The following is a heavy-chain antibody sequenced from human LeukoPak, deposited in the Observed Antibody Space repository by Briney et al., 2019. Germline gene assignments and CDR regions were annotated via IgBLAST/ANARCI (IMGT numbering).Heavy chain of an antibody. J-gene: IGHJ5*02. V-gene: IGHV3-30*18. CDR1: GFTFSSYG. CDR2: ITYDGSNK. Sequence: GRSLRLSCAASGFTFSSYGMHWVRQAPGKGLEWAAVITYDGSNKYYADSVKGRFTISRDNSKNTLYLQMNSLRAEDTAVYYCAKDGQRFLEWLLPNWFDPWGQGALVTVSS. CDR3: AKDGQRFLEWLLPNWFDP. D-gene: IGHD3-3*01.